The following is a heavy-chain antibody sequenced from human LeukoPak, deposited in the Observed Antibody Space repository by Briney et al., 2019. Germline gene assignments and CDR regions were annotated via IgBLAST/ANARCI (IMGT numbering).Heavy chain of an antibody. CDR2: IYYSGST. CDR3: ARDQRYRRYFDL. J-gene: IGHJ2*01. Sequence: SETLSLTCTVSGGSISSGGYYWSWIRQHPGKGLEWIGYIYYSGSTYYNPSLKSLVTISVDTTKNQFSLKLSSVTAADTAVYYCARDQRYRRYFDLWGRGTLVTVSS. D-gene: IGHD5-18*01. CDR1: GGSISSGGYY. V-gene: IGHV4-31*01.